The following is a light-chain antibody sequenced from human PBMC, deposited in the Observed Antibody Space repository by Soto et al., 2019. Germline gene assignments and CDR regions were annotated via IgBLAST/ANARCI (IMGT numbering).Light chain of an antibody. Sequence: IVLTQSPGTLSLSPGETATLSCRASESLSQHSIARYQQKPGQAPRLLIYGVSGRATGIPDRFSGSGSGTDFTLTISGLEPEDFAVYFCQQFQSSLRTFGQGTRVEV. V-gene: IGKV3-20*01. CDR1: ESLSQHS. J-gene: IGKJ1*01. CDR3: QQFQSSLRT. CDR2: GVS.